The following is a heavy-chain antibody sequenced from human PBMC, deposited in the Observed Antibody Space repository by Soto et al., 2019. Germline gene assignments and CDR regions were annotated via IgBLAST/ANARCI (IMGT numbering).Heavy chain of an antibody. V-gene: IGHV4-30-4*01. CDR1: GGSISSGDYF. J-gene: IGHJ4*02. CDR3: ARVKAGVVY. D-gene: IGHD6-13*01. CDR2: IYYSGST. Sequence: QVQLQESGPGLVKPSQTLSLTCTVSGGSISSGDYFWSWIRQPPGKGLEWIGYIYYSGSTYYNPHLTGRVTIAVDTSKNQFALKLSSVTAADTAVYYCARVKAGVVYWGQGTLVTVFS.